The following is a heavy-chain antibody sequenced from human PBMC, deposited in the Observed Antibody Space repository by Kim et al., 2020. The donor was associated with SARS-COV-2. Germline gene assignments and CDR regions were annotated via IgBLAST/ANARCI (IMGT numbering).Heavy chain of an antibody. CDR1: GFTFSSYS. CDR3: ARGEQQLAHSDY. D-gene: IGHD6-13*01. Sequence: GGSLRLSCAASGFTFSSYSMNWVRQAPGKGLEWVSSISSSSSYIYYADSVKGRFTISRDNAKNSLYLQMNSLRAEDTAVYYCARGEQQLAHSDYWGQGTLVTVSS. CDR2: ISSSSSYI. V-gene: IGHV3-21*01. J-gene: IGHJ4*02.